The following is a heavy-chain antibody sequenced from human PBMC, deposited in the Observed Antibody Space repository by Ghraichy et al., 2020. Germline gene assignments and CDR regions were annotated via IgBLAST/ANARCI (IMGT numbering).Heavy chain of an antibody. D-gene: IGHD2-15*01. Sequence: GGSLRLSCAASGFTFSNAWMSWVRQAPGKGLEWVGRIKSKTDGGTTDYAAPVKGRFTISRDDSKNTLYLQMNSLKTEDTAVYYCTTPHGSYCSGGSCSDAFDIWGQGTMVTVSS. CDR3: TTPHGSYCSGGSCSDAFDI. CDR1: GFTFSNAW. J-gene: IGHJ3*02. V-gene: IGHV3-15*01. CDR2: IKSKTDGGTT.